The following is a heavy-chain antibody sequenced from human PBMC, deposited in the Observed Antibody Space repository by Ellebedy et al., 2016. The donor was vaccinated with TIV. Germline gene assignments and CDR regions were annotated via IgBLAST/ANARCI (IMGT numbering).Heavy chain of an antibody. CDR3: ARGGFGSWFDY. CDR1: GSTFRSYG. V-gene: IGHV3-23*01. Sequence: GESLKISCEASGSTFRSYGMSWVRQAPGKGLEWVSSISTTDGTHYADSVKGRFTISRDNPKNTLYLQMNSLRAEDTAVYYCARGGFGSWFDYWGQGTLATVSS. D-gene: IGHD6-13*01. CDR2: ISTTDGT. J-gene: IGHJ4*02.